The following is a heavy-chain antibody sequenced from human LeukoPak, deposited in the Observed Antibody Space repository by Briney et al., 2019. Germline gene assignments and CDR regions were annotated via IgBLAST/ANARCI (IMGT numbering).Heavy chain of an antibody. V-gene: IGHV3-66*02. CDR3: AKGFGKAAADVFGGYTMDV. Sequence: GGSLRLSCVASGFTVNSNYMSWVRQAPGKGLEWVSLIYTGGSTYYADSVRGRFTISRDNSKNTLYLQMNSLRPEDTAIYYCAKGFGKAAADVFGGYTMDVWGQGTTVTASS. D-gene: IGHD6-13*01. CDR2: IYTGGST. J-gene: IGHJ6*02. CDR1: GFTVNSNY.